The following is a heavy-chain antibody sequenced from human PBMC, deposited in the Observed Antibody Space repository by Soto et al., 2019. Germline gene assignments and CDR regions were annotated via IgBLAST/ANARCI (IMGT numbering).Heavy chain of an antibody. CDR1: RYSFTSYW. Sequence: PWEALKISCQGSRYSFTSYWIACVRQMPGKGLEWMGIIYPGGSDPRYSPSFQGQVTISADKSISTAYLQWSSLKASDTAMYYCARVPSLSSHITMVRGALFDPRGQGTLVPVSS. D-gene: IGHD3-10*01. CDR3: ARVPSLSSHITMVRGALFDP. CDR2: IYPGGSDP. J-gene: IGHJ5*02. V-gene: IGHV5-51*01.